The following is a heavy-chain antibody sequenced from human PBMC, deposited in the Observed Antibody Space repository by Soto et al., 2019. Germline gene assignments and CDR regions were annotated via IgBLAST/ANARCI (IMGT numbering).Heavy chain of an antibody. CDR3: ARGRYGDY. CDR1: GYTFTSYG. D-gene: IGHD1-1*01. CDR2: ISAHNGNT. V-gene: IGHV1-18*01. J-gene: IGHJ4*02. Sequence: QVHLVQSGAEVKKPGASVKVSCKASGYTFTSYGITWVRQAPGQGLEWMGWISAHNGNTDYAQKLPGRVIVTRDTSTSTAYMELRSLRSDATAVYYCARGRYGDYWGQGALVTVSS.